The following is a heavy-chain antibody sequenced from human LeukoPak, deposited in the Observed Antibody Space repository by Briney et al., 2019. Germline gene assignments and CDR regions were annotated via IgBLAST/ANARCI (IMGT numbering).Heavy chain of an antibody. CDR2: ISYDGGNK. CDR1: GFTFSSSA. V-gene: IGHV3-30-3*01. Sequence: GGSLRLSCAASGFTFSSSAMHWVRQAPGKGLEWVAVISYDGGNKYYGDSVKGRFTISRDNSKNTLYLQMNSLGLEDTAVYYCARGISIAVAGIPFDYWGQGTLVTVS. CDR3: ARGISIAVAGIPFDY. J-gene: IGHJ4*02. D-gene: IGHD6-19*01.